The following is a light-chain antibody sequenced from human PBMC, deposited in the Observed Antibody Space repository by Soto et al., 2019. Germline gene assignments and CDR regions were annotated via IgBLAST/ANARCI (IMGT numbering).Light chain of an antibody. CDR1: QIVSSSY. Sequence: EIVLTQSPATLSLSPGERATLSGSASQIVSSSYLAWYQQKPGQAPRLLIDGASSRATGIPDRFSGSGSGTDFTLTISRLEPEDFAVYYCQQYDSSPKTFGRGTKVDIK. J-gene: IGKJ1*01. CDR2: GAS. CDR3: QQYDSSPKT. V-gene: IGKV3-20*01.